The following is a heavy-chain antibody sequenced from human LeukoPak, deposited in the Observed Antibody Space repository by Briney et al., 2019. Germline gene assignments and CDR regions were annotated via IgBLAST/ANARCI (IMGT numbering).Heavy chain of an antibody. V-gene: IGHV1-24*01. CDR1: GYTLTELS. CDR2: FDPEDGET. Sequence: GASVKVSCKVSGYTLTELSMHWVRQAPGKGLEWMGGFDPEDGETIYAQKFQGRVTMTEDTSTDTAYMELSSLRSEDTAVYYCATAPIDSSGYLLRNAFDIWGQGTMVTVSS. D-gene: IGHD3-22*01. CDR3: ATAPIDSSGYLLRNAFDI. J-gene: IGHJ3*02.